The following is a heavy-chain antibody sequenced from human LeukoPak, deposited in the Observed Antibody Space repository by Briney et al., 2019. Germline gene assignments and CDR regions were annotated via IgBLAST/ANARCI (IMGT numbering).Heavy chain of an antibody. D-gene: IGHD3-9*01. Sequence: SETLSLTCTVSGGSISSYYWSWIRQPPGKGLEWIGEINHSGSTNYNPSLKSRVTISVDTSKNQFSLKLSSVTAADTAVYYCARGRTLRYFDPSYYYGMDVWGQGTTVTVSS. V-gene: IGHV4-34*01. CDR2: INHSGST. CDR3: ARGRTLRYFDPSYYYGMDV. CDR1: GGSISSYY. J-gene: IGHJ6*02.